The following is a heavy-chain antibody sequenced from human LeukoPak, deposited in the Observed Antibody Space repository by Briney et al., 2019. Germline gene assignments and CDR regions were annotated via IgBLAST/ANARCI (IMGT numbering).Heavy chain of an antibody. Sequence: GGSLRLSCAASGFTFSSYWMNWARQSSGKGLEWVASINHNGNVNYYVDSVKGRFTISRDNAKNSLYLQMSNLRAEDTAVYFCARGGGLDVWGQGATVTVSS. CDR3: ARGGGLDV. V-gene: IGHV3-7*03. CDR1: GFTFSSYW. D-gene: IGHD3-16*01. CDR2: INHNGNVN. J-gene: IGHJ6*02.